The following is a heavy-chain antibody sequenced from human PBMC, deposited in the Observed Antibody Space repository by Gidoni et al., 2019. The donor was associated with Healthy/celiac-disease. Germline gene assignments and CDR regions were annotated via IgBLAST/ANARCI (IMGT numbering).Heavy chain of an antibody. CDR3: AKDGPGDPGPDS. CDR2: ISYDGSNK. Sequence: VRQAPGKGLEWVAVISYDGSNKYYADSVKGRCTISRDNAKNTLYLQMNSLRAEDTAVYYCAKDGPGDPGPDSWGQGTLVTVSS. J-gene: IGHJ4*02. V-gene: IGHV3-30*18. D-gene: IGHD3-10*01.